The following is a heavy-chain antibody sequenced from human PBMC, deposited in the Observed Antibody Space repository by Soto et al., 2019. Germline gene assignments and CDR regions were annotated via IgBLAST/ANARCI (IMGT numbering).Heavy chain of an antibody. Sequence: TLSLTCTVSGGSVSSGSYYWSWIRQPPGKGLEWIGYIYYSGSTNYNPSLKSRVTISVDTSKNQFSLKLSSVTAAYTAVYYCAPGPCILPGSSWLLTWGPGTLHNVSS. J-gene: IGHJ5*02. V-gene: IGHV4-61*01. CDR2: IYYSGST. CDR1: GGSVSSGSYY. D-gene: IGHD3-9*01. CDR3: APGPCILPGSSWLLT.